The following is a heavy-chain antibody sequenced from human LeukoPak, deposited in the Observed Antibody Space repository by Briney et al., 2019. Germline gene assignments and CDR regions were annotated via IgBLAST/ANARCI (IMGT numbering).Heavy chain of an antibody. CDR3: AKTTRRYFDWLLFDY. CDR2: ISWNSGSI. V-gene: IGHV3-9*01. CDR1: GFTFDDYA. D-gene: IGHD3-9*01. Sequence: GRSLRLSCAASGFTFDDYAMHWVRQAPGKGLEWVSGISWNSGSIGYADSVKGRFTISRDNAKNSLYLQMNSLRAEDTALYYCAKTTRRYFDWLLFDYWGQGTLVTVSS. J-gene: IGHJ4*02.